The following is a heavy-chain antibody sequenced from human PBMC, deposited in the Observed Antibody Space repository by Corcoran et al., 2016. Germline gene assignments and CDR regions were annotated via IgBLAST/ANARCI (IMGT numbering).Heavy chain of an antibody. CDR3: ARGVGARAYVYFDL. CDR1: GGSLSSHY. D-gene: IGHD1-26*01. CDR2: MYYSGNT. V-gene: IGHV4-59*11. Sequence: QVQLQESGPGLVKPSDTLSLTCTVSGGSLSSHYWSWIRQPPGKGLEDIGYMYYSGNTNYNPSRKSRVTISVDTSKNQLSLKLSSVTAADTAVYYCARGVGARAYVYFDLWGRGTLVTFSS. J-gene: IGHJ2*01.